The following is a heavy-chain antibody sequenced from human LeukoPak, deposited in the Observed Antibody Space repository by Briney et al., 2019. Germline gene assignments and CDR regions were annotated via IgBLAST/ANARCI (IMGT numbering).Heavy chain of an antibody. V-gene: IGHV4-59*01. CDR2: ISSGGST. D-gene: IGHD5-12*01. CDR1: GAAITRYF. CDR3: VRGDDYKSTLFDY. Sequence: SETLSLTCTVSGAAITRYFWNWIRQPPGKELEWIGYISSGGSTNYNPSLKSRVTISIDTSKNQFSLKLTSATAADTAVYYCVRGDDYKSTLFDYWGQGTLVTVSS. J-gene: IGHJ4*02.